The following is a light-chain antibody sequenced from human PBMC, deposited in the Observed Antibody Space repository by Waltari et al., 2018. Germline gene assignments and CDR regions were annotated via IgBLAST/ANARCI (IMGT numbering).Light chain of an antibody. CDR2: EVT. J-gene: IGLJ1*01. CDR3: CSYAGSKFYV. CDR1: SSDVGTYTL. V-gene: IGLV2-23*02. Sequence: QSALTQPASVSGSPGPSITLSCTGTSSDVGTYTLVSWYQQHPGKGPKLMIYEVTKRPSGVSNRFSGSKSGNTASLTISGLQAEDEAEYYCCSYAGSKFYVFGTGTKVTVL.